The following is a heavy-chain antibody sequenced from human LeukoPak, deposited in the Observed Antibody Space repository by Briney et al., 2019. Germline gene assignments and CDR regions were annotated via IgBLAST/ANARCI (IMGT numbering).Heavy chain of an antibody. J-gene: IGHJ3*02. CDR2: IYTSGST. D-gene: IGHD3-22*01. CDR1: GGSISSYY. Sequence: SETLSLTYTVSGGSISSYYWSWIRQPAGKGLEWIRRIYTSGSTNYNPSLKSRVTMSVDTSKNQFSLKLSSVTAADTAVYYCARDAYYDRSGYYDDAFDIWGQGTMVTVSS. CDR3: ARDAYYDRSGYYDDAFDI. V-gene: IGHV4-4*07.